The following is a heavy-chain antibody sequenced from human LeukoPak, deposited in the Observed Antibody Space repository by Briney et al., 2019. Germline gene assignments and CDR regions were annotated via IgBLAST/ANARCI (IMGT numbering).Heavy chain of an antibody. CDR3: AKSLDY. CDR2: IKQDGSET. CDR1: GFTFSTSW. J-gene: IGHJ4*02. Sequence: GGSLRLSCAASGFTFSTSWMDWVRQAPGKGLEWVANIKQDGSETYYVDSAKGRFTISRDNAKNSLYLQMDSLRVDDTAIYYFAKSLDYWGQGTLVTVSS. V-gene: IGHV3-7*01.